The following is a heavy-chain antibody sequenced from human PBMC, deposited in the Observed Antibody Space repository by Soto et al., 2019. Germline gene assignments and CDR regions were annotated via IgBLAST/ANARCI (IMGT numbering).Heavy chain of an antibody. J-gene: IGHJ4*02. CDR3: VRHATPTTVSPIDF. CDR1: GGSINHYY. Sequence: PSETLSLTCTVSGGSINHYYWSWIRQPPGKRLQWIAYIYSSGSTNYNPSLKSRVTISVDTSKNQFSLKLSSVTAADTAVYYCVRHATPTTVSPIDFSGQGTLVTLSS. V-gene: IGHV4-59*01. CDR2: IYSSGST. D-gene: IGHD4-17*01.